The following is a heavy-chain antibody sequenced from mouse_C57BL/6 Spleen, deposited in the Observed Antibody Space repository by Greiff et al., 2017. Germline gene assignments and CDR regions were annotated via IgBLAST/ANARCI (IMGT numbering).Heavy chain of an antibody. Sequence: VQLQQSGAELARPGASVKLSCKASGYTFTSYGISWVKQRTGQGLEWIGEIYPRSGNTYYNEKFKGKATLTADKSSSTAYMELRSLTSEDSAVYFCARGDYGQTPWYFDVWGTGTTVTVSS. J-gene: IGHJ1*03. CDR3: ARGDYGQTPWYFDV. CDR2: IYPRSGNT. CDR1: GYTFTSYG. V-gene: IGHV1-81*01. D-gene: IGHD1-2*01.